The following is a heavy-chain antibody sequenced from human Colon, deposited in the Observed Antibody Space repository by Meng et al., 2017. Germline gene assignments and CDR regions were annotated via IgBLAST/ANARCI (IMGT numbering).Heavy chain of an antibody. CDR2: IKKDGRDT. CDR1: GFTFSNYW. CDR3: GGGTGWFFDF. J-gene: IGHJ4*02. V-gene: IGHV3-7*01. D-gene: IGHD6-19*01. Sequence: GASLRLSCAASGFTFSNYWMSWVRQAPGKGLEWVAHIKKDGRDTKYVESVKGRFTISSNNAKNSLFLQLSHLRAEDTAVYYCGGGTGWFFDFWGQGTLVTVSS.